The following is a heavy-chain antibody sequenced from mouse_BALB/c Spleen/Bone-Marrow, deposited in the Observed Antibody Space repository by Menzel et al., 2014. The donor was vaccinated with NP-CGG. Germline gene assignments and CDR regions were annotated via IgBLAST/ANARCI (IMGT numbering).Heavy chain of an antibody. CDR1: GYTFSSYW. CDR2: ILPGSGNT. V-gene: IGHV1-9*01. J-gene: IGHJ3*01. Sequence: QVQLKESGPELMKPEASVKISCKATGYTFSSYWIEWVKQRPGHGLEWIGEILPGSGNTHYNEKFKGKATFTADTSSNTAYMQLSSLTSEDSAVYYCTRQGFACWGQGTLVTVSA. CDR3: TRQGFAC.